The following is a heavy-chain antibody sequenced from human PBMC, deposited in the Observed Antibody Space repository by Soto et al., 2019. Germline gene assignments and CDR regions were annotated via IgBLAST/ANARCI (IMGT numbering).Heavy chain of an antibody. D-gene: IGHD4-17*01. V-gene: IGHV3-74*01. J-gene: IGHJ4*02. CDR3: XXXXVRDHDFGDH. CDR1: GFTFSTYW. CDR2: XXXXXXXX. Sequence: EVQLVESGGDLVQPGGSLRLSCAASGFTFSTYWMHWVRQVPGKGPELVXXXXXXXXXXXYADSVRGRFIISRDNAKXXXXXXXXXXXXXXXXXXXXXXXXVRDHDFGDHWGLGTLVAVSS.